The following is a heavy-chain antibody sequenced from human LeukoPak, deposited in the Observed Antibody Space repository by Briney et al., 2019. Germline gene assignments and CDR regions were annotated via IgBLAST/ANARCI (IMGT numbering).Heavy chain of an antibody. V-gene: IGHV1-2*02. CDR3: ASFGWEGTFDI. D-gene: IGHD1-26*01. J-gene: IGHJ3*02. CDR2: INPNSGGT. CDR1: GYTFTSYD. Sequence: ASVKVSCKASGYTFTSYDINWVRQAPGQGLEWMGWINPNSGGTNYAQNFQGRVTMTRDTSISTAYMDLSRLISDDTAVYYCASFGWEGTFDIWGQGTMVTVSS.